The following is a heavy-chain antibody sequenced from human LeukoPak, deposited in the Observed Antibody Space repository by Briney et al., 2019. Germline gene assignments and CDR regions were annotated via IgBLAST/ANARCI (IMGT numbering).Heavy chain of an antibody. CDR2: IYSGGTT. CDR3: ARRGYGDYAPSDY. CDR1: GFTFSTNS. J-gene: IGHJ4*02. V-gene: IGHV3-66*04. Sequence: GGSLRLSCAVSGFTFSTNSMTRVRQAPGKGLEWVSLIYSGGTTYYADSVKGRFTISRDNSKNTLYLQMNSLRAEDTAMYYCARRGYGDYAPSDYWGQGTLVTVSS. D-gene: IGHD4-17*01.